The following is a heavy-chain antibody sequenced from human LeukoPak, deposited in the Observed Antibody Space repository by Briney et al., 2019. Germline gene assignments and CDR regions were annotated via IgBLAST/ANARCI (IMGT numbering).Heavy chain of an antibody. Sequence: SETLSLTCTVSGGSTSSYYWSWIRQPPGKGLEWIGYIYYSGSTNCNPSLKSRVTISVDTSKNQFSLKLSSVTAADTAVYYCARVRVAAAGTAWFDPWGQGTLVTVSS. CDR3: ARVRVAAAGTAWFDP. V-gene: IGHV4-59*01. CDR2: IYYSGST. J-gene: IGHJ5*02. CDR1: GGSTSSYY. D-gene: IGHD6-13*01.